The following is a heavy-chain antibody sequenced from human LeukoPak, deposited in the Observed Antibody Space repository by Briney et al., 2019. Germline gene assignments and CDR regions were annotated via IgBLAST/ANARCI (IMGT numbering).Heavy chain of an antibody. CDR1: GGSISSSSYY. V-gene: IGHV4-39*01. CDR3: ARHGPRERIWGAFDI. Sequence: SETLSLTCTVSGGSISSSSYYWGWIRQPPGKGLEWIGSIYYSGSTYYNPSLKSRVTISVDTSKNQLSLKLSSVTAADTAVYYCARHGPRERIWGAFDIWGQGTMVTVSS. J-gene: IGHJ3*02. CDR2: IYYSGST. D-gene: IGHD3-16*01.